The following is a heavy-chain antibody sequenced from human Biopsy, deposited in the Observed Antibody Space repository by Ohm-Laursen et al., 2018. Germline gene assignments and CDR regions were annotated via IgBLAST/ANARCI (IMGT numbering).Heavy chain of an antibody. J-gene: IGHJ4*02. D-gene: IGHD4-11*01. V-gene: IGHV4-39*02. CDR3: ARGGFFAYSTFDY. CDR1: GASIRESSSY. Sequence: GTLSLTCPVSGASIRESSSYWNWVRQPPGKGLEWIGTIYWSGTTYYNPSLERRATISVDTSENHFSLKLRSVTAADTAVYYCARGGFFAYSTFDYWGQGALVTVSS. CDR2: IYWSGTT.